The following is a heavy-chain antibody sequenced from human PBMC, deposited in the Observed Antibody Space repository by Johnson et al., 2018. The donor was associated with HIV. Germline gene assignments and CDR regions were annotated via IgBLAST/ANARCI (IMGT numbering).Heavy chain of an antibody. V-gene: IGHV3-53*01. CDR1: GFTVSSNY. CDR2: IYSGGST. D-gene: IGHD2-8*02. J-gene: IGHJ3*01. CDR3: ARDVIVLVVYAKVGAFDV. Sequence: VQLVESGGGLIQPGGSLRLSCAASGFTVSSNYMSWVRQAPGKGLEWVSVIYSGGSTYYADSVKGRFTISRDNAKNSLYLQMNSLRAEDKALYYCARDVIVLVVYAKVGAFDVWGQGTMVTVSS.